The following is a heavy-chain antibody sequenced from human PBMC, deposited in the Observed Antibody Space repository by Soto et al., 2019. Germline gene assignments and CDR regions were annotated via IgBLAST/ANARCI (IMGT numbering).Heavy chain of an antibody. CDR3: ARSDGYHFNWLDS. J-gene: IGHJ5*01. V-gene: IGHV1-8*01. CDR1: GYTFASYD. CDR2: MNPNSNNT. D-gene: IGHD2-21*01. Sequence: QVQLVQSGAEVKTPGASVKVSCKASGYTFASYDINWVRQAPGQGLEWMGWMNPNSNNTGYAQKLQGRLTMTRDIALSIAHMELSSLRNEDTAVYYGARSDGYHFNWLDSWGQGTLVTVSA.